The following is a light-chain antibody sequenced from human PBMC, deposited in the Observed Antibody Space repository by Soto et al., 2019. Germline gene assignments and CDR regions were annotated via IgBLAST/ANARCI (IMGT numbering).Light chain of an antibody. CDR1: QSLLHSDGRTY. Sequence: ETVMTQTPLSLPATPGQPASISCKSSQSLLHSDGRTYLYWFLQKPGQSPQLLIYEVSNRFSGXXXXXXGSGSRTDFTLKISRVEAEDVGVYYCMQSLRLPLTFGPGTKVHI. CDR3: MQSLRLPLT. CDR2: EVS. J-gene: IGKJ3*01. V-gene: IGKV2D-29*02.